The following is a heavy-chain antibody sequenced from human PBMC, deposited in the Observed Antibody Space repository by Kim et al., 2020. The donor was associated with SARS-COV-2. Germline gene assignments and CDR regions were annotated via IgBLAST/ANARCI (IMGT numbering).Heavy chain of an antibody. CDR2: INPSGGST. J-gene: IGHJ6*02. D-gene: IGHD5-12*01. CDR1: GYTFTSYY. V-gene: IGHV1-46*01. Sequence: ASVKVSCKASGYTFTSYYMHWVRQAPGQGLEWMGIINPSGGSTSYAQKFQGRVTMTRDTSTSTVYMELSSLRSEDTAVYYCARVAYSGYNLDYYYYGMDVWGQGATGTVSS. CDR3: ARVAYSGYNLDYYYYGMDV.